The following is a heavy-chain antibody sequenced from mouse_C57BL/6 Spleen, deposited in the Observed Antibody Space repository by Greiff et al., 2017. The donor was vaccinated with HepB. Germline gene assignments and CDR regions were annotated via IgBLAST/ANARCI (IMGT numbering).Heavy chain of an antibody. CDR2: INPSNGGN. D-gene: IGHD2-4*01. Sequence: VQLQQPGTELVKPGASVKLSCKASGYNFTSDWMHWVKQRPGQGLEWIGNINPSNGGNNYKEKFKSKATLTVDKSSSTAYMQLSILTSEDSAVYYCARYGDYDEAWFAYWGKGTLVTVSA. CDR1: GYNFTSDW. J-gene: IGHJ3*01. V-gene: IGHV1-53*01. CDR3: ARYGDYDEAWFAY.